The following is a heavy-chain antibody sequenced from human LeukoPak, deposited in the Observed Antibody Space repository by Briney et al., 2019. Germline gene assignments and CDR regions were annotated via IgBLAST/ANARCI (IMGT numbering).Heavy chain of an antibody. Sequence: PSETLSLTCTVSGGSIRSYYWSWIRLPPGKGLEWIGYILYSGSTKYNPSLKSQVTISLDTSKNQFSLKLSSVTAADTAVYYCARQLYGDFVFDYWGQGTLVTVSS. J-gene: IGHJ4*02. CDR3: ARQLYGDFVFDY. CDR1: GGSIRSYY. D-gene: IGHD4-17*01. CDR2: ILYSGST. V-gene: IGHV4-59*08.